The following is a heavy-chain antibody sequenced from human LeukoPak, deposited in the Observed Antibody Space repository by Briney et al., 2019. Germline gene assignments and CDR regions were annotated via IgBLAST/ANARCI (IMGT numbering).Heavy chain of an antibody. V-gene: IGHV3-30*04. D-gene: IGHD6-25*01. J-gene: IGHJ1*01. CDR3: ARDGGVSLDPAQRHIFQH. CDR2: ISFDESNK. CDR1: GFTFSSYA. Sequence: PGRSLRLSCAVSGFTFSSYAMHWVRQAPGKGLEWVAVISFDESNKYYADSVKGRFTISRDNSKNTLYLQMNSLRAEDTAVYYCARDGGVSLDPAQRHIFQHWGQGTLVTVSS.